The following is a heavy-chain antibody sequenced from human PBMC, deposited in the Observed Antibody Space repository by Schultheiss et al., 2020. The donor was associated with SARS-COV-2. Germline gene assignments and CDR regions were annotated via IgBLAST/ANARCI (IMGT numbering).Heavy chain of an antibody. V-gene: IGHV4-59*12. CDR2: IYYSGST. D-gene: IGHD6-19*01. Sequence: SETLSLTCTVSGGSISSYYWSWIRQPPGKGLEWIGYIYYSGSTNYNPSLKSRVTMSVDTSKNQFSLKLSSVTAADTAVYYCARLDSSHDAFDIWGQGTMVTVSS. CDR1: GGSISSYY. J-gene: IGHJ3*02. CDR3: ARLDSSHDAFDI.